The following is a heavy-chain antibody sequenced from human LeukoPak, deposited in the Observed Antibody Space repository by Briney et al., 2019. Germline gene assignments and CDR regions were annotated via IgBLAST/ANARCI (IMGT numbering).Heavy chain of an antibody. V-gene: IGHV3-66*02. CDR1: GFTVSSNY. D-gene: IGHD3-22*01. CDR3: AKGEPGYYDSSGYYGTGFDY. CDR2: LYSAGNT. Sequence: PGGSLRLSWAASGFTVSSNYMNWVRQAPGKGLEWVSVLYSAGNTFYADSVKGRFTISRDNSKNTLYLQMNSLRPEDTAVYYCAKGEPGYYDSSGYYGTGFDYWGQGTLVTVSS. J-gene: IGHJ4*02.